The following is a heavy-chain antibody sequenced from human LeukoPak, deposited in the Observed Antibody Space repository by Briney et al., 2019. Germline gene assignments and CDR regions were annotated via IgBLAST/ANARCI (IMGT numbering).Heavy chain of an antibody. J-gene: IGHJ4*02. CDR2: ISAYNGDT. CDR1: GYSFTSYG. CDR3: ARVPAGVVVVIGEMDY. Sequence: ASVKVSCKASGYSFTSYGISWVRQAPGQGLEWMGWISAYNGDTIYAQKFQGRVTMTTETSTSTIYMELRSLRSDDTAVYYCARVPAGVVVVIGEMDYWGQGTLVTVSS. V-gene: IGHV1-18*01. D-gene: IGHD3-22*01.